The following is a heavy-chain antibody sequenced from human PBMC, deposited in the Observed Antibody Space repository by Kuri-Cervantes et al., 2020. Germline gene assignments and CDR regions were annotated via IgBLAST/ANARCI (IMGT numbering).Heavy chain of an antibody. CDR3: AGFADGYYNGYYFDF. J-gene: IGHJ4*02. CDR2: INHSGNT. D-gene: IGHD5-24*01. Sequence: SQTLSLTCGVYGAFFGSFYWSCNRQPPGKGLEWIGEINHSGNTFYNPSLKSRVNISVDSSNNQFSLKLSSVTAADTAVYYCAGFADGYYNGYYFDFWGQGTLVIVSS. V-gene: IGHV4-34*01. CDR1: GAFFGSFY.